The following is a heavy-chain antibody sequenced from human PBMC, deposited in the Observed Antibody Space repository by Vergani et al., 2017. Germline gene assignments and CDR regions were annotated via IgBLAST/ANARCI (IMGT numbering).Heavy chain of an antibody. CDR1: GFTFSACP. CDR2: ISARYPST. Sequence: EVQLLQSGGGVIQPGGSVRLSCAASGFTFSACPMTWVRQAPGKGLEWVSAISARYPSTYYADSVKVRFTISRDNSKNMLYLQMNSLRAEDTAVYYCARDSPLVVPAAIFYYYYGMDVWGQGTTVTVSS. V-gene: IGHV3-23*01. CDR3: ARDSPLVVPAAIFYYYYGMDV. J-gene: IGHJ6*02. D-gene: IGHD2-2*01.